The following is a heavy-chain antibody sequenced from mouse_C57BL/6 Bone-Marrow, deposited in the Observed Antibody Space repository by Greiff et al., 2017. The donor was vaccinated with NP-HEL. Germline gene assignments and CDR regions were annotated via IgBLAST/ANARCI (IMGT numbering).Heavy chain of an antibody. D-gene: IGHD1-1*01. Sequence: QVQLKESGAELVKPGASVKFSCKASGYAFSSYWMNWVKQRPGKGLEWIGQIYPGDGDTNYNGKFKGKATLTADKSSSTAYMQLSSLTSEDSAVYCCARDYGSILGFAYWGQGTLVTVSA. CDR3: ARDYGSILGFAY. J-gene: IGHJ3*01. V-gene: IGHV1-80*01. CDR2: IYPGDGDT. CDR1: GYAFSSYW.